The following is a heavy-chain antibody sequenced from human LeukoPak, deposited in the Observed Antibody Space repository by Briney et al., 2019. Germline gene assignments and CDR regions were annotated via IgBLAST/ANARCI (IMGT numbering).Heavy chain of an antibody. CDR2: IYYSGST. Sequence: SETLSLTCTVSGGSVSSGNYYWRWIRQPPGEGLEWNGYIYYSGSTNYNPSLKSRVTISVDTSKNQFSLKLISVTAADTAVYYCVRALPGYCSTTSCSGGGFDPWGQGTLVTVSS. CDR3: VRALPGYCSTTSCSGGGFDP. J-gene: IGHJ5*02. CDR1: GGSVSSGNYY. V-gene: IGHV4-61*01. D-gene: IGHD2-2*01.